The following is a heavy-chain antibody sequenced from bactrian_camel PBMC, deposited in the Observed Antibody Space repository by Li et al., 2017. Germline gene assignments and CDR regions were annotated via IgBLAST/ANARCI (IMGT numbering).Heavy chain of an antibody. V-gene: IGHV3S54*01. J-gene: IGHJ6*01. CDR1: GSSFSRSC. CDR3: AAGGMGSCLFRKLSDFTY. Sequence: HVQLVESGGGSVQAGGSLRLACAASGSSFSRSCMGWFRQAPGKEREVVASIYSGSSGTVVYADSVKGRFTISQDNAKNTLSLQMNSLKPEDTAMYYCAAGGMGSCLFRKLSDFTYWGQGTQVTVS. D-gene: IGHD3*01. CDR2: IYSGSSGTV.